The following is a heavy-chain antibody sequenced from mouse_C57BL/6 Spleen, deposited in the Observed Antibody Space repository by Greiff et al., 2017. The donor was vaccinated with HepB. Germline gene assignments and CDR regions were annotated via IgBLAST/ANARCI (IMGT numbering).Heavy chain of an antibody. Sequence: EVKLVESGEGLVKPGGSLKLSCAASGFTFSSYAMSWVRQTPEKRLEWVAYISSGGDYFYYADTVKGRFTISRDNARNTLYLQMSSLKSEDTAMYYCTRGAGTRGGSWFAYWGQGTLVTVSA. V-gene: IGHV5-9-1*02. D-gene: IGHD4-1*01. CDR1: GFTFSSYA. CDR3: TRGAGTRGGSWFAY. CDR2: ISSGGDYF. J-gene: IGHJ3*01.